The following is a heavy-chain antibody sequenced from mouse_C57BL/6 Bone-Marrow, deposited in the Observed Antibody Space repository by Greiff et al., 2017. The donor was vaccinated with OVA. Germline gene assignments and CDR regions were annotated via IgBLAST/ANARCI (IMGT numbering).Heavy chain of an antibody. Sequence: VQVVESGAELVRPGASVKLSCKASGYTFTDYYINWVKQRPGQGLEWIARIYPGSGNTYYNEKFKGKATLTAEKSSSTAYMQLSSLTSEDSAVYFCARYDDLAYWGQGTLVTVSA. V-gene: IGHV1-76*01. CDR3: ARYDDLAY. CDR1: GYTFTDYY. D-gene: IGHD2-3*01. J-gene: IGHJ3*01. CDR2: IYPGSGNT.